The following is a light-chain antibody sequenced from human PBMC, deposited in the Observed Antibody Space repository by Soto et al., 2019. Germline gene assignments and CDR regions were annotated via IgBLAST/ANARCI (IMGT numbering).Light chain of an antibody. J-gene: IGKJ1*01. Sequence: DIPMTQSPSTLSAGFGDRVTITCRASQRISTYLNWYQQKPGKAPTLLIYAASSLQSGVPSRFSGGGSGTDFTLTINTLQPEDFATYFCQQCYSSPRTFGQGTKVEIK. CDR1: QRISTY. CDR3: QQCYSSPRT. V-gene: IGKV1-39*01. CDR2: AAS.